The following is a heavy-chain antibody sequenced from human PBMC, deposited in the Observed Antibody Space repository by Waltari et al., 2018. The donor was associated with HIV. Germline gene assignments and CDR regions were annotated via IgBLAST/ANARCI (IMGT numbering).Heavy chain of an antibody. V-gene: IGHV1-8*01. CDR2: MNPNNGNT. Sequence: QVHLVQSGAEVKKPGASVKVSCKASGYSFTSYDINWVRQAPGQGFEWMGWMNPNNGNTGYAQKFQGRVTMTRNAFISTAYLELSSLRSEDTAVYYCARDFGDTSGPGEYWGQGTLVTVSS. D-gene: IGHD4-17*01. CDR1: GYSFTSYD. CDR3: ARDFGDTSGPGEY. J-gene: IGHJ4*02.